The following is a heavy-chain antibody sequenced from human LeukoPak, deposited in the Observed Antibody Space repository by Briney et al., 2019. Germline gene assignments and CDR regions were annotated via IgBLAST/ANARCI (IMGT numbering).Heavy chain of an antibody. J-gene: IGHJ4*02. D-gene: IGHD2-15*01. CDR2: IKTKTYGETT. Sequence: SGGSLRLSCAASGSTFSNAWMSWVRQAPGKGLEWVGRIKTKTYGETTDYAAPVKGRFNISRDDSKNTLYLQMNSLKTEDTAVYYCTTDRSGTFDYWGQGTLVTVSS. CDR3: TTDRSGTFDY. V-gene: IGHV3-15*01. CDR1: GSTFSNAW.